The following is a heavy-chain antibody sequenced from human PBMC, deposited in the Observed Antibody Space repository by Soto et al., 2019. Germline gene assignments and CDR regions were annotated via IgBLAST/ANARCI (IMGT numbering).Heavy chain of an antibody. CDR2: ISGSGGST. CDR1: GFTFSSYA. D-gene: IGHD3-22*01. J-gene: IGHJ4*02. V-gene: IGHV3-23*01. Sequence: GGSLRLSCAASGFTFSSYAMSWVRQAPGKGLEWVSAISGSGGSTYYADSVKGRFTISRDNSKNTLYLQMNSLRAEDTAVYYCAKVPYYYDSSGYLPFDYWGQGTLVTVYS. CDR3: AKVPYYYDSSGYLPFDY.